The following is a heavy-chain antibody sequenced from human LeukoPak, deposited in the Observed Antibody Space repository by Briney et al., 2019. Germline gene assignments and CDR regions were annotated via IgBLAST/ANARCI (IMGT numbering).Heavy chain of an antibody. CDR3: ARDAIVVVTATYYYYGMDV. CDR1: GYTXTSYG. D-gene: IGHD2-21*02. V-gene: IGHV1-18*01. Sequence: GASVKVSCKASGYTXTSYGISWVRQAPGQGLESMGWISAYNGNTNYAQKLQGRVTMTTDTSTSTVYMELRSLRSDDTAVYYCARDAIVVVTATYYYYGMDVWGQGTTVTVSS. J-gene: IGHJ6*02. CDR2: ISAYNGNT.